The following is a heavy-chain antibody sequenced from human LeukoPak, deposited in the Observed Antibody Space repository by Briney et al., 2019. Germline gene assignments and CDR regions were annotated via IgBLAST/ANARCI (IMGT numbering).Heavy chain of an antibody. CDR1: GYTFSDYS. CDR2: INANSGGT. CDR3: ARDGTGVVA. V-gene: IGHV1-2*02. Sequence: ASVKVSCKASGYTFSDYSMHWVRQAPGQGLEWMGWINANSGGTIYAQKFQGRVAMTRDTSISTAYMDLSRLRSDDTAVYYCARDGTGVVAWGQGTLVTVSS. D-gene: IGHD1-14*01. J-gene: IGHJ5*02.